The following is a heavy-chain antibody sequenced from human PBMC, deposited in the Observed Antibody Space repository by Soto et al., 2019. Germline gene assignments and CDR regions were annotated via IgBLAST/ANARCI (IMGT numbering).Heavy chain of an antibody. CDR1: GFTFSSYW. CDR3: AISSTGNSPSDY. D-gene: IGHD3-9*01. Sequence: GGSLRLSCAASGFTFSSYWMHWVRQAPGKRLVWVSRINGVGSHTTYADSVKGRFTISIDNTKNTLFLQMNSLRAEDTALYYCAISSTGNSPSDYWGQGALVTV. CDR2: INGVGSHT. J-gene: IGHJ4*02. V-gene: IGHV3-74*01.